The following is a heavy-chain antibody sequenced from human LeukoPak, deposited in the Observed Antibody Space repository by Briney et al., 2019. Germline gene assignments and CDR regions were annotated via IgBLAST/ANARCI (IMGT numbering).Heavy chain of an antibody. Sequence: GGSLRLSCAASGFTFSGYGMHWVRQAPGKGLEWMVFIRYDGSDKYYADSVKGRFTISRDNSRNTLYLQMHILRPDDTAVYYFAKDRGYSSTWFSHRDYWGQGTLVAVSS. D-gene: IGHD6-13*01. V-gene: IGHV3-30*02. CDR2: IRYDGSDK. CDR3: AKDRGYSSTWFSHRDY. CDR1: GFTFSGYG. J-gene: IGHJ4*02.